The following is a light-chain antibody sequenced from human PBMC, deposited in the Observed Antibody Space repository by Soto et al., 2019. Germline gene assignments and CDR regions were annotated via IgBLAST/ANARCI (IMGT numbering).Light chain of an antibody. CDR3: MQALQSPRT. CDR1: QRLLHSNGFNY. J-gene: IGKJ2*01. V-gene: IGKV2-28*01. Sequence: DVVMTQSPLSLPVTPGEPASISCNSSQRLLHSNGFNYLDWYLQRPGQSPQLLIYLGSNRASGVPDRFSGSGSGTDFTLKISRVEADDVGVYYCMQALQSPRTFGRGSKLEIK. CDR2: LGS.